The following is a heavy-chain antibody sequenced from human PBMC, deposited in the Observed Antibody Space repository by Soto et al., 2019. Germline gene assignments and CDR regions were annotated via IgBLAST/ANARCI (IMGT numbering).Heavy chain of an antibody. V-gene: IGHV1-69*01. D-gene: IGHD3-22*01. Sequence: QVQLVQSGAGVKKPGSSVKVSCKASGGTFSSYAISWVRQAPGQGLEWMGGIIPIFDTANYAQKLQGRVTITADELTSTAYMELSGLGSEDTAVYYCAIDYYNSSDYYYYWGQGTLGTVSS. CDR2: IIPIFDTA. J-gene: IGHJ4*02. CDR3: AIDYYNSSDYYYY. CDR1: GGTFSSYA.